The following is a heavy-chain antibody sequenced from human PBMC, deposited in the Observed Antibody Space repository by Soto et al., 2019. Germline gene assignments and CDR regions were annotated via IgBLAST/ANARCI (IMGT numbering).Heavy chain of an antibody. CDR1: GFSFSNYA. CDR3: AKDLIDYSISYFDY. D-gene: IGHD4-4*01. V-gene: IGHV3-23*01. CDR2: ITSTGYT. Sequence: GGSLRLSCANSGFSFSNYAMSWVRQAPGKGLEWVAGITSTGYTYYVESLKGRFTISRDNSKNTVSLQMDSLRAEDTAVYYCAKDLIDYSISYFDYWGQGTLVTVSS. J-gene: IGHJ4*02.